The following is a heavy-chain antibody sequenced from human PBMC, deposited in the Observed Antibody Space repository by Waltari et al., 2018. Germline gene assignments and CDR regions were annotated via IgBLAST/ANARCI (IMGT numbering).Heavy chain of an antibody. V-gene: IGHV3-33*03. CDR2: TRDVGSRE. CDR3: SRTSSYCTDG. D-gene: IGHD2-8*02. Sequence: QGRLVQSGGGVVQPGGSLRLSCAGSGYCFSTFGIHWIRQTTGKGLEWVAVTRDVGSREYYGNPHKGRFIVSGDNSKSTVYLQITALSVEDTAVYFCSRTSSYCTDGWGQGATVTV. J-gene: IGHJ6*02. CDR1: GYCFSTFG.